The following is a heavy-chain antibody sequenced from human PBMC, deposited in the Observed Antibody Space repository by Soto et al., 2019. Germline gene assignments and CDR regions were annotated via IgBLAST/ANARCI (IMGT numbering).Heavy chain of an antibody. CDR3: AATSPHHHYRSWYWGYFDY. J-gene: IGHJ4*02. Sequence: SVKVCCKSSGFASPMSPDQWVREARGQRLEWIAWIAVGSVDTRYTPKFQKRVTIIWDVSTSTSYMELSRLSADDTAVYYSAATSPHHHYRSWYWGYFDYWGQGALVTVTS. CDR1: GFASPMSP. V-gene: IGHV1-58*01. D-gene: IGHD6-19*01. CDR2: IAVGSVDT.